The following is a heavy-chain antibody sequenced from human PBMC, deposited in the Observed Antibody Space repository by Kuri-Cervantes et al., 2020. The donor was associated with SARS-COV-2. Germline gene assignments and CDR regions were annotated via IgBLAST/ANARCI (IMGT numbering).Heavy chain of an antibody. Sequence: SVKVSCKASGYTFTGYYMHLVRQAPGQGLEWMGGIIPIFGTANYAQKFQGRVTITADESTSTAYMELSSLRSEDTAVYYCARGVTPETEITIFGVVTQILYYYYYMDVWGQGTTVTVSS. D-gene: IGHD3-3*01. CDR1: GYTFTGYY. CDR2: IIPIFGTA. J-gene: IGHJ6*03. V-gene: IGHV1-69*13. CDR3: ARGVTPETEITIFGVVTQILYYYYYMDV.